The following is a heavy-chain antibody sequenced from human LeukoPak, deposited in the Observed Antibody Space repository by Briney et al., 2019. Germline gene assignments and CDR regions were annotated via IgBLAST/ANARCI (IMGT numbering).Heavy chain of an antibody. CDR1: GYTFTSYG. CDR2: ISAYNGNT. J-gene: IGHJ4*02. V-gene: IGHV1-18*04. Sequence: ASVKVSCKASGYTFTSYGISWVRQAPGQGLEWMGWISAYNGNTNYAQKLQGRVTMTTDTSTSTAYMELRSLRSGDTAVYYCARALSSSWYPPFDYWGQGTLVTVSS. D-gene: IGHD6-13*01. CDR3: ARALSSSWYPPFDY.